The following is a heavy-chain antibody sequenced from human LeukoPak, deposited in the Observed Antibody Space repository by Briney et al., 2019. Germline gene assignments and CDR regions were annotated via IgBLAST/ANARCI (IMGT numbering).Heavy chain of an antibody. CDR2: INHSGST. V-gene: IGHV4-34*01. CDR1: GESFTDYY. J-gene: IGHJ4*02. CDR3: ARGTLVRGISY. Sequence: SETLSLTCAVYGESFTDYYWSWIRQSPGKGLEWIGDINHSGSTNYSPSLKSRVTISKDTSKKQFSLKLSSVTAADTAVYSCARGTLVRGISYWGQGALVTVSS. D-gene: IGHD3-10*02.